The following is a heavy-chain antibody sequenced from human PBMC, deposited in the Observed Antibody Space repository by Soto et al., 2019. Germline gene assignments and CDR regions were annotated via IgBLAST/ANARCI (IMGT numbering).Heavy chain of an antibody. J-gene: IGHJ5*02. CDR1: GFTFNNVW. D-gene: IGHD3-10*01. Sequence: GGSLRLSCAASGFTFNNVWMNWVRQAPGKGLEWVANINQQGSEKFYVDSVEGRFTISRDNAKGSLYLHMNSVRAADTAFYYCARGVHYSGSGKFDLWGLGTLVTVSS. CDR3: ARGVHYSGSGKFDL. V-gene: IGHV3-7*03. CDR2: INQQGSEK.